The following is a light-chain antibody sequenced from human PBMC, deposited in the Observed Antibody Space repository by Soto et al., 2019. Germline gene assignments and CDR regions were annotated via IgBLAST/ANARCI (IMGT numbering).Light chain of an antibody. Sequence: DIQLTQSPSFLSASVGDRVTITCRASRGISSYLAWYQQKPGKAPKLLIYAASTLHTGAPSRFSGSGSGTEFTLTISSLQPEDFATYYCQQLNSYLITFGQGTRLEIK. CDR2: AAS. V-gene: IGKV1-9*01. J-gene: IGKJ5*01. CDR3: QQLNSYLIT. CDR1: RGISSY.